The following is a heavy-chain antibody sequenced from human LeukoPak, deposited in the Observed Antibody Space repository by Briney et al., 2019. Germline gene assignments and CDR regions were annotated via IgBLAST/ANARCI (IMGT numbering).Heavy chain of an antibody. V-gene: IGHV1-8*01. J-gene: IGHJ5*02. CDR1: GYTFSSND. CDR3: AKVGTSRGNWFDP. Sequence: AASVNVSCKASGYTFSSNDINWVRQATGQGLEWMGWMNPNSGNTTYAQKFQGRVTMTRDTSISTAYMEWSGLRSDDTAVYYCAKVGTSRGNWFDPWGQEPLVTFPS. CDR2: MNPNSGNT.